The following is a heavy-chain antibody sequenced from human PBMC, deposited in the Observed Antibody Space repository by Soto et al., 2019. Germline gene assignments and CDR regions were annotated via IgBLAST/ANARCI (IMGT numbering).Heavy chain of an antibody. CDR2: ISYDGSNK. CDR1: GFTFSSYG. Sequence: GGSLRLSCAASGFTFSSYGMHWVRQAPGKGLEWVAVISYDGSNKYYADSVKGRFTISRDNSKNTLYLQMNSLRAEDTAVYYCASELGYYFDYWGQGTLVTVSS. V-gene: IGHV3-30*03. CDR3: ASELGYYFDY. J-gene: IGHJ4*02. D-gene: IGHD3-10*01.